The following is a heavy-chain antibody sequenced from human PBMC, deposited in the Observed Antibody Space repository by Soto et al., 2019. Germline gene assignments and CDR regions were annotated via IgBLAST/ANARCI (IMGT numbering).Heavy chain of an antibody. CDR1: GFLLSTRGAG. Sequence: QITLKESGPTLVKPTQTLTLTCTFSGFLLSTRGAGVGWIRQPPGKALEWLPLIYLDDDKRYSPSLKSRLAITTDSSKNQVVRTVTNMDPVDTARYYCAHATGYFDYWGQGTLVTVSS. D-gene: IGHD3-10*01. CDR2: IYLDDDK. V-gene: IGHV2-5*02. J-gene: IGHJ4*02. CDR3: AHATGYFDY.